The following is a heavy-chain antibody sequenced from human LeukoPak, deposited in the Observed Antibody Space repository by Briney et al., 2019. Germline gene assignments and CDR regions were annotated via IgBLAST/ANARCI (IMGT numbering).Heavy chain of an antibody. D-gene: IGHD3-3*01. CDR3: AREDERITIFGVNKDFDY. CDR2: IYYSGST. Sequence: PSETLSLTCTVSGGSISSSSYYWGWIRQPPGKGLEWIGSIYYSGSTYYNPSLKSRVTISVDTSKNQFSLKLSSVTAADTAVYYWAREDERITIFGVNKDFDYWGQGTLVTVSS. CDR1: GGSISSSSYY. J-gene: IGHJ4*02. V-gene: IGHV4-39*02.